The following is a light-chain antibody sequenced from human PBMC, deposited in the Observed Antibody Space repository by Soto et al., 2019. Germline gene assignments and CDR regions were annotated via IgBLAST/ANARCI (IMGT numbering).Light chain of an antibody. CDR1: HSLSGTY. V-gene: IGKV3-20*01. Sequence: EIVLTQSPGTLSLSPGERATLSCRASHSLSGTYLAWYQHKPGQAPRVLVYGASSRATGIPDRFSGSGSGTDFTLTISRLEPEDFAVYYCHQYGMSPWTFGQGTRVDIK. CDR2: GAS. CDR3: HQYGMSPWT. J-gene: IGKJ1*01.